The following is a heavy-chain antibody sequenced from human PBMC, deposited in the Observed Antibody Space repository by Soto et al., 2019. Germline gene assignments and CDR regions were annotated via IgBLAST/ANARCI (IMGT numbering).Heavy chain of an antibody. V-gene: IGHV3-23*01. CDR1: GFPFSRCA. D-gene: IGHD6-19*01. Sequence: EVHLLESGGGLVQPGGSLRLSCAASGFPFSRCAMNWVRQAPGKGLEWVSTISHSDHSTYYADSVKGRFTVSRDNSENTLYLQMNGLRAEDTAIYYCAKRGGDSGWGDFDSWGQGILVTVSS. CDR3: AKRGGDSGWGDFDS. CDR2: ISHSDHST. J-gene: IGHJ4*02.